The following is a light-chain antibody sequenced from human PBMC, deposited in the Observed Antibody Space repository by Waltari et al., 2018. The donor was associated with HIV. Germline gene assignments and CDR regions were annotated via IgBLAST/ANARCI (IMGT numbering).Light chain of an antibody. Sequence: QSPLTQPRSVSGSPGPSVTIPCTGTCSNVGGYNYVSWYQQHPGKAPNPMIYDVSKRPSVVPDRSSGSNSGNTASLTISGLQAEDEADYYCCSYAGSYTFVVFGGGTKLTVL. CDR1: CSNVGGYNY. CDR3: CSYAGSYTFVV. CDR2: DVS. V-gene: IGLV2-11*01. J-gene: IGLJ2*01.